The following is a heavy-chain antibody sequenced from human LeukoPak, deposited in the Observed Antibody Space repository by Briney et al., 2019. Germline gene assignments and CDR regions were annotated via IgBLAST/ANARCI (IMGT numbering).Heavy chain of an antibody. CDR1: GGSISSGDYY. D-gene: IGHD4-23*01. CDR3: ATFGNSGPYYFDY. Sequence: SETLSLTCTVSGGSISSGDYYWSWIRQPPGTGLEWIGYIYYSGSTYYNPSLKSRVTISVDTSKNQFSLKLSSVTAADTAVYYCATFGNSGPYYFDYWGQGTLVTVSS. CDR2: IYYSGST. V-gene: IGHV4-30-4*01. J-gene: IGHJ4*02.